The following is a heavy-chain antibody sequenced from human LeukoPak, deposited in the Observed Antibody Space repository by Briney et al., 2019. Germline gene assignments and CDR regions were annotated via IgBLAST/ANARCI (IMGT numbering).Heavy chain of an antibody. CDR2: INPSGGST. V-gene: IGHV1-46*01. J-gene: IGHJ4*02. D-gene: IGHD4-17*01. CDR3: ARGGDYGDYFEH. Sequence: ASVRVSCKASGYTFTSYYSHWVRQAPGQGLEWMGIINPSGGSTSYAQKFQGRVSRTGDTSTSTLYMELSSLKSEDTAVYYCARGGDYGDYFEHWGQGTLVTVSS. CDR1: GYTFTSYY.